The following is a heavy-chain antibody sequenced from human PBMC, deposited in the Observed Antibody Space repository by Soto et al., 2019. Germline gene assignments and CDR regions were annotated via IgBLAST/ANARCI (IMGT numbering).Heavy chain of an antibody. CDR2: IYGGDDT. J-gene: IGHJ4*02. D-gene: IGHD6-6*01. Sequence: GGSLRVSCAASGLTVGSNYMGWVRQAPGTGLEWVSLIYGGDDTYYADSGKGRFPISRDNSKNTLYLQMNSLRADDTAVYYCAKGPEQLVHGVFDYWRQGTLVTVSS. CDR3: AKGPEQLVHGVFDY. V-gene: IGHV3-53*01. CDR1: GLTVGSNY.